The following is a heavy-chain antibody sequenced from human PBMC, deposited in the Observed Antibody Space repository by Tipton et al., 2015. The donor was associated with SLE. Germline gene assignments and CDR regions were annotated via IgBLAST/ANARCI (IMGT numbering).Heavy chain of an antibody. J-gene: IGHJ4*02. D-gene: IGHD1-26*01. CDR2: IDYRDIT. CDR3: AKDSGTYYFDF. CDR1: GGSISSYY. Sequence: GLVKPSETLSLTCSVSGGSISSYYWSWIRQPPGKGLEWIGYIDYRDITNYNPSLKSRVTMSIDTSKNQFSLKLSSVTAADTAVYYCAKDSGTYYFDFWGQGVLVNVSS. V-gene: IGHV4-59*01.